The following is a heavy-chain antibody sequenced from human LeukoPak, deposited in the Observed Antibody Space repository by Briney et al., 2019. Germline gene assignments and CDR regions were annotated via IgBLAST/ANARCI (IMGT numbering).Heavy chain of an antibody. D-gene: IGHD6-19*01. Sequence: SETLSLTCTVSGGSIRNYYWNWIRQPPGKRLEWIGDMFYSGNTNYSPSLKSRVTISVDTSKNQFSLSLSSVTTADTAAYYCARGRSSGWTYFDYWGQGTLVTVSS. CDR1: GGSIRNYY. J-gene: IGHJ4*02. CDR2: MFYSGNT. CDR3: ARGRSSGWTYFDY. V-gene: IGHV4-59*01.